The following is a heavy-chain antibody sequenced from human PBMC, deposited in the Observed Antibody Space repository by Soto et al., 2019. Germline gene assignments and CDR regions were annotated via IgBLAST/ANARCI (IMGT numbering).Heavy chain of an antibody. J-gene: IGHJ6*02. CDR2: IDPSDSYT. CDR3: ARDSALGYCSSTSCKNGMDV. D-gene: IGHD2-2*01. CDR1: GYSFTSYW. V-gene: IGHV5-10-1*01. Sequence: GESLKISCKGSGYSFTSYWISWVRQMPGKGLEWMGRIDPSDSYTNYSPSFQGHVTISADKSISTAYLQWSSLKASDTAMYYCARDSALGYCSSTSCKNGMDVWGQGTKVTVYS.